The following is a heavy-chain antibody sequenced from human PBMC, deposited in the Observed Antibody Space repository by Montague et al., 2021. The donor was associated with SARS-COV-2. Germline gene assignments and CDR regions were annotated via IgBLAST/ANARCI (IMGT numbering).Heavy chain of an antibody. CDR2: YFYSSSX. J-gene: IGHJ4*02. CDR1: GGSISSSNYY. CDR3: VAEWLAIYYFDF. Sequence: SETLSLTCTVAGGSISSSNYYWGWIRQPPGKGLDWIVSYFYSSSXFYYPSHKIRYTISAATSKNQFSLRLVSVTAADTAVYYCVAEWLAIYYFDFWGQGTLVTVSS. D-gene: IGHD6-19*01. V-gene: IGHV4-39*01.